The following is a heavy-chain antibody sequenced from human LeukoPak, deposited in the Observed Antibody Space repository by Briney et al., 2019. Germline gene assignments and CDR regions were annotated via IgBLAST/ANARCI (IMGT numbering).Heavy chain of an antibody. D-gene: IGHD2/OR15-2a*01. CDR3: ARHKGDYLSGFDY. CDR2: IDYSGNT. J-gene: IGHJ4*02. V-gene: IGHV4-59*08. CDR1: GDSISSFF. Sequence: SETLSLTCTVSGDSISSFFWTRIRQPPGKGLEWIGYIDYSGNTNCNTALKSRVTISAETSKSQFSLKLSSVTAADTAVYYCARHKGDYLSGFDYWGQGTLVTVSS.